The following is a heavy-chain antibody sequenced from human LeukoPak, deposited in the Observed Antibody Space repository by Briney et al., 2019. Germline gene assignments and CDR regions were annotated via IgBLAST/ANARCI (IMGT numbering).Heavy chain of an antibody. J-gene: IGHJ4*02. D-gene: IGHD5-12*01. CDR1: GGSFSGYY. CDR3: ARDAGYSGYDAGIDY. CDR2: INHSGST. Sequence: SETLSLTCAVYGGSFSGYYWSWIRQRPGKRLEWIGEINHSGSTNYNPSLKSRVTISVDTSKNQFSLKLSSVTAADTAVYYCARDAGYSGYDAGIDYWGQGTLVTVSS. V-gene: IGHV4-34*01.